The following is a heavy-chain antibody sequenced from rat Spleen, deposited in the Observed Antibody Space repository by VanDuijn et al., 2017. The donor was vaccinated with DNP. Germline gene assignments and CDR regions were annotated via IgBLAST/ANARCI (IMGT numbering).Heavy chain of an antibody. CDR2: INTDGGNT. CDR1: GFTFSSYW. J-gene: IGHJ2*01. CDR3: KVGARY. V-gene: IGHV5-58*01. D-gene: IGHD5-1*01. Sequence: EVQLVETGGGLVQPGRSLKLSCVASGFTFSSYWMYWIRQAPGKGLEWVASINTDGGNTYYRDSVKGRFTISRDNAKSTLYLQMNSLRSEDTATYYCKVGARYWGQGVMVTVSS.